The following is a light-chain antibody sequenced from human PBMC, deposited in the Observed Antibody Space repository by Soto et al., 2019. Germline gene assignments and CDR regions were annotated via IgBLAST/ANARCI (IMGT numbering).Light chain of an antibody. Sequence: QSALTQPASVSGSPGQSITISCTGTSSDVGGYNYVSWYQHHPGKAPKLMIYDVNNRPSGVSHRFSGSKSGNTASLTISGLQAEDEADYHCSSYTSSSTVIFGGGTKVTVL. V-gene: IGLV2-14*03. CDR2: DVN. CDR3: SSYTSSSTVI. J-gene: IGLJ2*01. CDR1: SSDVGGYNY.